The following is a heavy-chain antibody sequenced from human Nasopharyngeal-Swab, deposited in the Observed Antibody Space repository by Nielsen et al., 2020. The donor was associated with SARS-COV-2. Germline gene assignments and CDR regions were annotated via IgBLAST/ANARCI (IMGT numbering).Heavy chain of an antibody. J-gene: IGHJ4*02. Sequence: SCTVSGGSISSGGYYWSWIRQHPGKGLEWIGYIYYSGSTYYNPSLKSRVTISVDTSKNQFSLKLSSVTAADTAVYYCARAVASHWLGTRFDYWGQGTLVTVSS. D-gene: IGHD3-9*01. V-gene: IGHV4-31*02. CDR3: ARAVASHWLGTRFDY. CDR1: GGSISSGGYY. CDR2: IYYSGST.